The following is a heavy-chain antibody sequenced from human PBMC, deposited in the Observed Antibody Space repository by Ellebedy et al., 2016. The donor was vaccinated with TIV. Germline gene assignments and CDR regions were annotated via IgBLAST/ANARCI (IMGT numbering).Heavy chain of an antibody. CDR3: TKDGSGTMNF. V-gene: IGHV3-7*01. D-gene: IGHD1-1*01. J-gene: IGHJ4*02. Sequence: GESLKISCAVSGFTFSTSWMSWVRQAPGQGLEWVANMNGDGNERYYVDSVGGRFTISRDNTRNSLYLQMNSLRADDTAVYYCTKDGSGTMNFWGQGTLVTVSS. CDR1: GFTFSTSW. CDR2: MNGDGNER.